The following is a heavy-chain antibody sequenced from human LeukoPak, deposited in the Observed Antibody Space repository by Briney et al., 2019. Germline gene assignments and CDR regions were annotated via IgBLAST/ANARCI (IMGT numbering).Heavy chain of an antibody. D-gene: IGHD3-22*01. V-gene: IGHV3-30*18. CDR3: AKNSYDSSS. CDR2: ISYDGSNK. J-gene: IGHJ5*02. CDR1: GFTFSSYG. Sequence: GGSLRLSCAASGFTFSSYGMHWVRQAPGQGLEWVAVISYDGSNKYYADSVKGRFTISRDNSKNTLYLQMNSLRAEDTAVYYCAKNSYDSSSWGQGTLVTVSS.